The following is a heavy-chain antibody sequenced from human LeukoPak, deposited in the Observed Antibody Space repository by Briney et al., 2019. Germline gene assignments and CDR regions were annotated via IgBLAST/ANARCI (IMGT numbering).Heavy chain of an antibody. J-gene: IGHJ4*02. D-gene: IGHD3-3*01. CDR1: GFTFGSYS. CDR3: AREDRSWYYDFWSGPRDFDY. V-gene: IGHV3-21*01. Sequence: PGGSLRLSCAASGFTFGSYSMNWVRQAPGKGLEWVSSISSSSSYIYYADSVKGRFTISRDNAKNSLYLQMNSLRAEDTAVYYCAREDRSWYYDFWSGPRDFDYWGQGTLVTVSS. CDR2: ISSSSSYI.